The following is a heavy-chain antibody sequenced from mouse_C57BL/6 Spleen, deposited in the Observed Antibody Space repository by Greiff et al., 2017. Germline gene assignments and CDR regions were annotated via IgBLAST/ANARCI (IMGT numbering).Heavy chain of an antibody. CDR3: ARDKLGHYYAMDY. V-gene: IGHV5-16*01. Sequence: EVKLMESEGGFVQPGSSMKLSCTASGFTFSDYYMAWVRQVPEKGLEWVANIIYDGSSTYYLDSLKSRFIISRDNANNILYLQMSSLKSEDTATYYCARDKLGHYYAMDYWGQGTSVTVSS. J-gene: IGHJ4*01. D-gene: IGHD4-1*01. CDR2: IIYDGSST. CDR1: GFTFSDYY.